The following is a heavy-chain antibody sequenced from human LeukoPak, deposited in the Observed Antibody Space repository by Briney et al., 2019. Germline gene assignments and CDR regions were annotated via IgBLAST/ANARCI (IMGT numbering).Heavy chain of an antibody. CDR2: IYYRGST. J-gene: IGHJ4*02. Sequence: SETLSLTCTVSGGSINNYYWSWIRQPPGKGLEWIGYIYYRGSTNYNPSLKNRVTFSVDTSKNQFSLKLNSVTAADTAVYYCARGGDYGDLRYFDYWGQGTLVTVSS. D-gene: IGHD4-17*01. CDR3: ARGGDYGDLRYFDY. V-gene: IGHV4-59*01. CDR1: GGSINNYY.